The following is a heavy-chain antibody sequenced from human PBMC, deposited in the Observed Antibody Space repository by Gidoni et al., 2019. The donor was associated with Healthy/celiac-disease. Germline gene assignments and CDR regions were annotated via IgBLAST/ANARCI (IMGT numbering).Heavy chain of an antibody. D-gene: IGHD6-19*01. V-gene: IGHV3-21*01. CDR3: ARPSSSGWYPFDY. CDR2: ISSSSSYI. Sequence: EVQLVESGGGLVKPGGSLRLSCAASGFTFSSYRMTWVRQAPGKGLEWVSSISSSSSYIYYADSVKGRFTISRDNAKNSLYLQMNSLRAEDTAVYYCARPSSSGWYPFDYWGQGTLVTVSS. J-gene: IGHJ4*02. CDR1: GFTFSSYR.